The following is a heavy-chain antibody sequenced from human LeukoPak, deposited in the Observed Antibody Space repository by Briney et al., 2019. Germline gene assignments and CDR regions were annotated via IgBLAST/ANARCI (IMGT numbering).Heavy chain of an antibody. J-gene: IGHJ2*01. CDR1: GFTFSSYA. CDR3: ATRSYETSVLRYFDWSHAGFFDL. V-gene: IGHV3-21*01. Sequence: PGGSLRLSCAASGFTFSSYAINWVRQTPGKGLEWVSVISDNGYTTNYADSMKGRFTISRDNAKNSLYLQMNSLRAEDTAVYYCATRSYETSVLRYFDWSHAGFFDLWGRGTLVTVSS. D-gene: IGHD3-9*01. CDR2: ISDNGYTT.